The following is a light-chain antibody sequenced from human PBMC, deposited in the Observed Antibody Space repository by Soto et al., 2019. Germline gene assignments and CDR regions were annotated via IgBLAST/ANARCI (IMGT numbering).Light chain of an antibody. Sequence: QSVLTQPRSVSGSPGQSVTICCTGTSSDVGAYNYVSWYQQHPGKAPKRMIYDVSKRPSGVPDRFSGSKSGNTASLTISGLQAEAEADYYFCSYTGSYTLVFGGGTKLTVL. J-gene: IGLJ2*01. V-gene: IGLV2-11*01. CDR2: DVS. CDR3: CSYTGSYTLV. CDR1: SSDVGAYNY.